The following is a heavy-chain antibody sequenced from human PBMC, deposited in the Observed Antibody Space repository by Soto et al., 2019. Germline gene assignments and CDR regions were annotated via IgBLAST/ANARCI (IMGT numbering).Heavy chain of an antibody. CDR2: ISGSGGST. D-gene: IGHD3-10*01. J-gene: IGHJ3*02. V-gene: IGHV3-23*01. CDR3: AKDYYGSGSYYNGDAFDI. CDR1: GFTFSSYA. Sequence: EVQLLESGGGLVQPGGSLRLSCAASGFTFSSYAMSWVRQAPGKGLEWVSAISGSGGSTYYADSVKGRFTISRDNSKNTLYLQRNSLRAEDTAVYYCAKDYYGSGSYYNGDAFDIWGQGTMVTVSS.